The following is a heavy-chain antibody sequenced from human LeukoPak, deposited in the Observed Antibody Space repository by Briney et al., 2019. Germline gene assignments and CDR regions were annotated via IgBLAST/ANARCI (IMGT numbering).Heavy chain of an antibody. D-gene: IGHD2-2*01. CDR3: ASLGYCSSTSCFDY. CDR1: GGSISSYY. V-gene: IGHV4-59*01. Sequence: SETLSLTCTVSGGSISSYYWSWIRQPPGKGLEWSGYIYYSGSTNYNPSLKSRVTISVDTSKNQFSLKLSSVTAADTAVYYCASLGYCSSTSCFDYWGQGTLVTVSS. CDR2: IYYSGST. J-gene: IGHJ4*02.